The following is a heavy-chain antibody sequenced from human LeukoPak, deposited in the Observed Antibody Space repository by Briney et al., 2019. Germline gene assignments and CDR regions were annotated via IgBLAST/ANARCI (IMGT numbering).Heavy chain of an antibody. Sequence: SETLSLTCTVSGGSISSYYWNWIRQPPGKGLEWIGYIYYSGSTNYNPSLKSRVTISVDTSKHQFSLKLSSVTAADTAVYYCARDYMGGLWFGGENLDYWGQGTPVTVSS. CDR1: GGSISSYY. V-gene: IGHV4-59*01. CDR3: ARDYMGGLWFGGENLDY. CDR2: IYYSGST. D-gene: IGHD3-10*01. J-gene: IGHJ4*02.